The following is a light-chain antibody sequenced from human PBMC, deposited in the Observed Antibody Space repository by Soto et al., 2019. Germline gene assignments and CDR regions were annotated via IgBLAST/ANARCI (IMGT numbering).Light chain of an antibody. CDR1: QSFTTG. V-gene: IGKV1-5*01. J-gene: IGKJ1*01. Sequence: EIRMTQSPSTLFACVGDGVNMXCRASQSFTTGLAWYKQKPGKARKPLIYGASPLESGVPSRFSGSGSGTELTLTIGGLQSDDVATYYCKKYSSYWTFGEGTKVDIK. CDR3: KKYSSYWT. CDR2: GAS.